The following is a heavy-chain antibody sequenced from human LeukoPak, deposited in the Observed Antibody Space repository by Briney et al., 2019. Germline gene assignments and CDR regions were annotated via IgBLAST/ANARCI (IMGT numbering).Heavy chain of an antibody. CDR2: IYYSGST. D-gene: IGHD6-13*01. CDR3: ARVRAAAGTEYYYYYYMDV. V-gene: IGHV4-59*12. J-gene: IGHJ6*03. Sequence: SETLSLTCTVSGGSISSYYWSWIRQPPGKGLEWIGYIYYSGSTNYNPSLKSRVTISVDTSKNQFFLKLSSVTAADTAVYYCARVRAAAGTEYYYYYYMDVWGKGTTVTVSS. CDR1: GGSISSYY.